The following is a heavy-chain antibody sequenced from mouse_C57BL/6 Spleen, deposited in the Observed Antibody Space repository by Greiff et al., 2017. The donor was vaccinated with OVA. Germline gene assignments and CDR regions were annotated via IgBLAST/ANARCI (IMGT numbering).Heavy chain of an antibody. D-gene: IGHD3-3*01. CDR3: ARWGTGAMDY. CDR2: IYPRSGNT. Sequence: VQLQQSGAELARPGASVKLSCKASGYTFTSYGISWVKQRTGQGLEWIGEIYPRSGNTYYNEKFNGKATLTADKSSITAYMELRSLTSEDSAVYFCARWGTGAMDYWGQGTSVTVSS. V-gene: IGHV1-81*01. CDR1: GYTFTSYG. J-gene: IGHJ4*01.